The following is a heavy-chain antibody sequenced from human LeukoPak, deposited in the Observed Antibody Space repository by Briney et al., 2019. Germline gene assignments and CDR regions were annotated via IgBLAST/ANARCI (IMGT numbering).Heavy chain of an antibody. Sequence: SETLSLTCTVSGGSTSSSSYYWGWIRQPPGKGLEWIGSIYYSGSTYYNPSLKSRVTISVDTSKNQFSLKLSSVTAADTAVYYCAIEVDSIAAAGKPFDYWGQGTLVTVSS. V-gene: IGHV4-39*02. J-gene: IGHJ4*02. CDR1: GGSTSSSSYY. D-gene: IGHD6-13*01. CDR2: IYYSGST. CDR3: AIEVDSIAAAGKPFDY.